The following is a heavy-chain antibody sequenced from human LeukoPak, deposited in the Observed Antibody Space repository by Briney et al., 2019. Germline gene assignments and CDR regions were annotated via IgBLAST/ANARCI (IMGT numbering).Heavy chain of an antibody. CDR2: FSDSGGST. CDR1: RFTFSTYA. V-gene: IGHV3-23*01. J-gene: IGHJ4*02. CDR3: AKVLRSQYFFDY. Sequence: GGSLTLSCAASRFTFSTYAMSWVRQAPGKGLEWVSTFSDSGGSTYYADSVKGRFTISRDTSKNTLYLQMNSLRAEDTAVYYCAKVLRSQYFFDYWGQGTLVTVSS. D-gene: IGHD5-12*01.